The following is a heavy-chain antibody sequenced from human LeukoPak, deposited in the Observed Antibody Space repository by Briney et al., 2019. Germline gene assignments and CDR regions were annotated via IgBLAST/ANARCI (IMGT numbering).Heavy chain of an antibody. CDR2: INHSGST. V-gene: IGHV4-34*01. J-gene: IGHJ5*02. CDR3: ARKGRPLSLDP. CDR1: GGSFSGYY. Sequence: SETLSLTCAVYGGSFSGYYWSWIRQPPGKGLEWIGEINHSGSTNYNPSLKSRVTISVDTSKNQFSLKLSSVTAADTAVYYCARKGRPLSLDPWGQGTLVTVSS.